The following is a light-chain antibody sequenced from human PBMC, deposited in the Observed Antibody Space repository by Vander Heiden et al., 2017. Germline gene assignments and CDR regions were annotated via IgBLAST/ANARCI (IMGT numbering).Light chain of an antibody. J-gene: IGKJ5*01. V-gene: IGKV3-11*01. Sequence: DIVLTQSPATLSLSPGERATLSCSASQSISRYLGWYQQKPGQAPRLLIFDASNRATGIPARFSGSGSGTDFTLTSSSLEPEDSALYYCQQRANWPPITFGRGTRLEIK. CDR1: QSISRY. CDR2: DAS. CDR3: QQRANWPPIT.